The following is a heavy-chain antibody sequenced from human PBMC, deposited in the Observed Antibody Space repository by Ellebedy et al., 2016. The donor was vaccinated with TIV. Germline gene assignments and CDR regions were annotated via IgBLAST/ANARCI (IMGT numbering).Heavy chain of an antibody. V-gene: IGHV4-34*01. J-gene: IGHJ4*02. Sequence: MPSETLSLTCAVYGGSFSGYYWSWIRQPPGKGLEWIGEINHSGSTNYNPSLKSRVTISVDTSKNQFSLKLSSVTAADTAVYYCARHGWLLIQYYFDYWGQGTLVTVSS. CDR2: INHSGST. CDR3: ARHGWLLIQYYFDY. D-gene: IGHD5-12*01. CDR1: GGSFSGYY.